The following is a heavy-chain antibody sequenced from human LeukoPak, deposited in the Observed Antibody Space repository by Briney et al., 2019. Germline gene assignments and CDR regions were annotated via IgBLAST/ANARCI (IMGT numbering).Heavy chain of an antibody. CDR2: IYTSGST. CDR3: ARLGRGVVTATYYYYMDV. Sequence: SETLSLTCTVSGVSISSGSYYWSWIRQPAGKGLEWIGRIYTSGSTNYNPSLKSRVTISVDTSKNQFSLKLSSVTAADTAVYYCARLGRGVVTATYYYYMDVWGKGTTVTISS. V-gene: IGHV4-61*02. J-gene: IGHJ6*03. D-gene: IGHD2-21*02. CDR1: GVSISSGSYY.